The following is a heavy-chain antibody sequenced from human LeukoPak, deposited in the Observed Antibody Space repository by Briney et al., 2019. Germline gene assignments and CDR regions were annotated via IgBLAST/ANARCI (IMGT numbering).Heavy chain of an antibody. CDR1: GFTFSSYT. D-gene: IGHD3-10*01. J-gene: IGHJ4*02. Sequence: PGGSLRLSCAASGFTFSSYTMNWVRQAPGKGLEWVSSISRSSGYIYYADSMKGRFTISRDNAKNSLDLQMHSLRAEDTAVYYCARGSTVVRGVSPAGDYWGQGTLVTVSS. V-gene: IGHV3-21*01. CDR2: ISRSSGYI. CDR3: ARGSTVVRGVSPAGDY.